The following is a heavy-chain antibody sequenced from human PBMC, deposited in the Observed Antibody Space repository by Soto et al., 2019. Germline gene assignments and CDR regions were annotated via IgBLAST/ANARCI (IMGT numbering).Heavy chain of an antibody. J-gene: IGHJ2*01. Sequence: EVQLVESGGGLVQPGGSLRLSCAASGFTVSNNYMSWVRQAPGKGLEWVSVIYSDGSTYYADSVKGRFTISRDNSNNTLYVQMNSLRAEDTAVYYFARARSDWYFDLWGRGTLVTVSS. CDR1: GFTVSNNY. CDR2: IYSDGST. V-gene: IGHV3-66*01. CDR3: ARARSDWYFDL. D-gene: IGHD1-26*01.